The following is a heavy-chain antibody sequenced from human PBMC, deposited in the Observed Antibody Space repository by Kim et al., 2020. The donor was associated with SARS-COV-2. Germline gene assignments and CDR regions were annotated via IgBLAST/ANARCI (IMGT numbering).Heavy chain of an antibody. CDR1: GFTFSSYA. J-gene: IGHJ3*02. CDR3: ARGSQLGSDAFDI. Sequence: GGSLRLSCAASGFTFSSYAMHWVRQAPGKGLEWVAVISYDGSNKYYADSVKGRFTISRDNSKNTLYLQMNSLRAEDTAVYYCARGSQLGSDAFDIWGQGTMVTVSS. V-gene: IGHV3-30*04. D-gene: IGHD6-13*01. CDR2: ISYDGSNK.